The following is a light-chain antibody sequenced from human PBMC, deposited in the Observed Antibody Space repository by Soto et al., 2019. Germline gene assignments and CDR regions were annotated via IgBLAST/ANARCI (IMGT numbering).Light chain of an antibody. J-gene: IGKJ1*01. CDR1: QSISSL. V-gene: IGKV1-5*03. CDR2: KAS. Sequence: DIQMTQSPSTLSASVGDRVTISCRASQSISSLLAWYQQKPGKAPKLLIYKASSLQSGVPSSFSGSGSGTEFTLTISSLQPDDFATYYCQQYKSYPWTFGQGTKVDI. CDR3: QQYKSYPWT.